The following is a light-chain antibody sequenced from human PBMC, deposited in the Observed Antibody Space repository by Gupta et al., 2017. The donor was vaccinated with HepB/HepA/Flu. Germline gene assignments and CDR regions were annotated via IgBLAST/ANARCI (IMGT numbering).Light chain of an antibody. Sequence: SYVLPQQPSMSLAPGETARINCEGNSIGSQTVHWYQQKSGQAPVLVIQFDRERPSGIPERFSGSKSGNTATLSISRVEAGDEADYFCQVWDSLSGHVVFGGGTKMNVL. CDR3: QVWDSLSGHVV. CDR1: SIGSQT. V-gene: IGLV3-21*04. J-gene: IGLJ2*01. CDR2: FDR.